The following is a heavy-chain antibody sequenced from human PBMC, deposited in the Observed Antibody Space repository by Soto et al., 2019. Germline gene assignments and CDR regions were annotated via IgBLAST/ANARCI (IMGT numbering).Heavy chain of an antibody. CDR1: GFTFSSYW. CDR2: INSDGSST. V-gene: IGHV3-74*01. J-gene: IGHJ6*02. Sequence: EVQLVESGGGLVKPGGSLRLSCAASGFTFSSYWMHWVRQAPGKGLVWVSRINSDGSSTSYADSVKGRFTISRDNAKNTLYLQMNSLRAEDTAVYYCARDTLPYYDFWSGSPMDVWGQGTTVTVSS. D-gene: IGHD3-3*01. CDR3: ARDTLPYYDFWSGSPMDV.